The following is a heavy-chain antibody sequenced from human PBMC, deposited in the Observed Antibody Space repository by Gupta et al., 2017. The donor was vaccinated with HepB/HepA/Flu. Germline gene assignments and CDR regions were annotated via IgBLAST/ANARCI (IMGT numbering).Heavy chain of an antibody. CDR3: ARDRVGAPDDYYYYGMDV. V-gene: IGHV3-7*01. CDR1: GFTFSSYW. J-gene: IGHJ6*02. D-gene: IGHD1-26*01. Sequence: EVQLVESGGGLVQPGGSLRLPCAASGFTFSSYWMSWVRQAPGKGLEWVANIKQDGSEKYYVDSVKGRFTISRDNAKNSLYLQMNSLRAEDTAVYYCARDRVGAPDDYYYYGMDVWGQGTTVTVSS. CDR2: IKQDGSEK.